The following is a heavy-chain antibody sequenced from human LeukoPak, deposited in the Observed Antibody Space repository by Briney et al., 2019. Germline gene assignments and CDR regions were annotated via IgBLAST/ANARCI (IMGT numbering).Heavy chain of an antibody. CDR3: ARGSSSSWYEGSED. CDR2: IYYSGST. D-gene: IGHD6-13*01. Sequence: SETLSLTCTVSGVSISSYYWSWIRQPPGKGLEWIGYIYYSGSTNYNPSLKSRVTISVDTSKNQFSLKLSSVTAADTAVYYCARGSSSSWYEGSEDWGQGTWSPSPQ. V-gene: IGHV4-59*12. J-gene: IGHJ4*02. CDR1: GVSISSYY.